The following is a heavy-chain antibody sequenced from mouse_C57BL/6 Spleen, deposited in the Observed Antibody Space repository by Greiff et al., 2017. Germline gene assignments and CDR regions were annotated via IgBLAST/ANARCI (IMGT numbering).Heavy chain of an antibody. CDR1: GYTFTDYY. J-gene: IGHJ4*01. D-gene: IGHD1-1*01. V-gene: IGHV1-19*01. CDR2: INPYNGGT. Sequence: EVQLQQSGPVLVKPGASVKMSCKASGYTFTDYYMNWVKQSHGKSLEWIGVINPYNGGTSYNQKFKGKATLTVDKSSSTAYMELNSLTSEDSAVYYCASTGGNGYAMDYWGQGTSVTVSS. CDR3: ASTGGNGYAMDY.